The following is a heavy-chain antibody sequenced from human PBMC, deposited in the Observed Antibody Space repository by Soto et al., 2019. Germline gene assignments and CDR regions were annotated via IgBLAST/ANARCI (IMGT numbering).Heavy chain of an antibody. J-gene: IGHJ4*02. Sequence: TLSLPCSVSGVTVSYGCYSWSWSRQSPGKGLEWLGYISHLDTTYYNPSFKIRLSLSIDRTRNQFSLSLSSMTASYKAFYYCARGGGYDSFDFWGQGTQLTV. V-gene: IGHV4-30-2*06. CDR2: ISHLDTT. CDR1: GVTVSYGCYS. CDR3: ARGGGYDSFDF. D-gene: IGHD2-15*01.